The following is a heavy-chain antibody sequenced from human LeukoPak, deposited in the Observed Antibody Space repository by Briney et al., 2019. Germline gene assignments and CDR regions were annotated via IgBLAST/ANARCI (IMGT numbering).Heavy chain of an antibody. D-gene: IGHD5-24*01. Sequence: SGTLSLTCAVSGGSISRSDWWSWVRQSPGKRLERIGEIFHSGSTKYNPSLKSRVTISVDKSRNQFSLNLTSVTAADTAMYYCARDASLQTGAFDVWGQGTMVTVSS. J-gene: IGHJ3*01. V-gene: IGHV4-4*02. CDR2: IFHSGST. CDR1: GGSISRSDW. CDR3: ARDASLQTGAFDV.